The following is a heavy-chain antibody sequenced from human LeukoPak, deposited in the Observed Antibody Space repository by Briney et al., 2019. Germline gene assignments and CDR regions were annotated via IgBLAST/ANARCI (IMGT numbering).Heavy chain of an antibody. J-gene: IGHJ4*02. CDR2: ITGSSSTI. CDR1: GFTLSSYS. D-gene: IGHD3-16*01. CDR3: ATDRHWAFDY. V-gene: IGHV3-48*01. Sequence: GGSLRLSCAASGFTLSSYSMNWVRQAPGRGLEWVSYITGSSSTISYADSVKGRFTISRDNARNSLYLQMNSLRAEDTAVYYCATDRHWAFDYWGQGTLVTVSS.